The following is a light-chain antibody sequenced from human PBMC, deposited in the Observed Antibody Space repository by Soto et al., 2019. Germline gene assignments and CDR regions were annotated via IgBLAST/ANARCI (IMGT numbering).Light chain of an antibody. Sequence: EIVMTQSPATLSVSPGERSTLXXRASQSVSSYLAWYQQKPGQTPRXLIYGASTRATGIPARFSGRGSGTEFTLTISSLQSEDLAVYYCQHYRDWPRTCGQGTKVDI. CDR3: QHYRDWPRT. J-gene: IGKJ1*01. CDR2: GAS. CDR1: QSVSSY. V-gene: IGKV3-15*01.